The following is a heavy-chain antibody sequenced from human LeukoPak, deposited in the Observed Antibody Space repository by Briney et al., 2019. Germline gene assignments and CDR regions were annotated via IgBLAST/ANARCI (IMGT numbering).Heavy chain of an antibody. D-gene: IGHD3-3*01. CDR2: IYPGDSDT. V-gene: IGHV5-51*01. CDR1: GYSFTSYR. CDR3: ARLSNYDFWSGYGPFDY. Sequence: GESLKISCKGSGYSFTSYRIGWVRQMPGKGLEWMGIIYPGDSDTTYSPSFQGQVTISADKSISTAYPQWSSLKASDTAMYYCARLSNYDFWSGYGPFDYWGQGTLVTVSS. J-gene: IGHJ4*02.